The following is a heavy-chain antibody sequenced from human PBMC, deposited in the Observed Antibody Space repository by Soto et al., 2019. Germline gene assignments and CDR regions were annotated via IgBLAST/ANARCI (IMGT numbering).Heavy chain of an antibody. CDR2: INPSGGST. J-gene: IGHJ4*02. Sequence: QVQLVQSGAEVMKPGASVKVSCMSFGYTFTTYHMYWVRQAPGQGLAWMGKINPSGGSTRYAHRFQGRVTMTGDTSTSTVYMELSGLTSEDTAVYYCTRAFPGPTGTTTFDKWGQGTLVTVSS. CDR3: TRAFPGPTGTTTFDK. D-gene: IGHD1-1*01. CDR1: GYTFTTYH. V-gene: IGHV1-46*03.